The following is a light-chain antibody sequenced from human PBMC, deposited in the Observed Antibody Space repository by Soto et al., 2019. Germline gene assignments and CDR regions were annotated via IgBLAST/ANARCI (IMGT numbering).Light chain of an antibody. V-gene: IGKV1-5*01. CDR3: QQYYSYPRT. CDR1: QSISSW. CDR2: AAS. J-gene: IGKJ1*01. Sequence: DIQMTQSPSTLSASVGDRVTITCRASQSISSWLAWYQQKPGTAPKLLIYAASTLQSGVPSRFSGSGSGTDFTLTISCLQSEDFATYYCQQYYSYPRTFGQGTKVEIK.